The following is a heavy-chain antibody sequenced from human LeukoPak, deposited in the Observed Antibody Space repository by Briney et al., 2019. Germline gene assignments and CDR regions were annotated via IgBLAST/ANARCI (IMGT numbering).Heavy chain of an antibody. V-gene: IGHV3-7*01. CDR1: GFTFSSYW. D-gene: IGHD4-23*01. CDR2: INQDGSEK. CDR3: AISSPVATVGY. J-gene: IGHJ4*02. Sequence: GGSLRLSCADSGFTFSSYWISWVRQAPGKGLEWVANINQDGSEKYYVDSVRGRFTISRDNAKNSLYLQMNSLRAEDTAVYYCAISSPVATVGYWGQGTLVTVSS.